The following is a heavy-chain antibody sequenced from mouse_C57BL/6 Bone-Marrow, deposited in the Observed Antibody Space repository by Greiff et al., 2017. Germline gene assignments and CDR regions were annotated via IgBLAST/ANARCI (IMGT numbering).Heavy chain of an antibody. CDR3: ARGADYYGSSSWFAY. J-gene: IGHJ3*01. V-gene: IGHV1-69*01. Sequence: QVQLQQPGAELVMPGASVKLSCKASGYTFTSYWMHWVKQRPGQGLEWIGEIDPSDSYTNYNQKFKGKSTLTVDKSSSTAYIQLSSLTSEDSAVYYCARGADYYGSSSWFAYWGQGTLVTVSA. CDR1: GYTFTSYW. CDR2: IDPSDSYT. D-gene: IGHD1-1*01.